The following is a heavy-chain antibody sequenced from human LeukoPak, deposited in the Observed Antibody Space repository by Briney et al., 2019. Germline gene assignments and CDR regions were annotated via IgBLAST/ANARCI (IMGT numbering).Heavy chain of an antibody. Sequence: AGGSLRLSCAASGFSFSDQSMNWVRQAPGKGLEWVSSISANNLHIFYADSVKGRFTISRDNAKNSLYLQMNSLRAEDTAVYYCARALSYYDSSGYYYRGYYFDYWGQGTLVTVSS. J-gene: IGHJ4*02. D-gene: IGHD3-22*01. CDR2: ISANNLHI. V-gene: IGHV3-21*01. CDR3: ARALSYYDSSGYYYRGYYFDY. CDR1: GFSFSDQS.